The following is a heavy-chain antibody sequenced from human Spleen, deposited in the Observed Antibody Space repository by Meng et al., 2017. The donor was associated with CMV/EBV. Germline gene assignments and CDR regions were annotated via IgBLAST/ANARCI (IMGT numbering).Heavy chain of an antibody. CDR1: GFTFSSYA. V-gene: IGHV3-23*01. CDR2: ISGSGGST. D-gene: IGHD2-15*01. J-gene: IGHJ4*02. CDR3: AKDLGDSGAPDY. Sequence: GGSLRLSCAASGFTFSSYAMSWVRQAPGKGLEWVSAISGSGGSTYYADSVKGRFTISRDNSKNTLFLQLNSLRAEDTAVYYCAKDLGDSGAPDYWGQGTLVTVSS.